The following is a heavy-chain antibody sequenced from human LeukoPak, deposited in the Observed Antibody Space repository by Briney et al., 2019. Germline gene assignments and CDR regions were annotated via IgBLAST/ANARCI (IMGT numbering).Heavy chain of an antibody. CDR2: TYPADSDT. V-gene: IGHV5-51*01. Sequence: GESLKISCQASGYNFSTYWIAWVRQMPGKGLESMGITYPADSDTRYSPSFQGQVTISADKSISTAYLQWSGLKASDTAIYYCGRPSADGLERAHIDCWGQGTLVTVSS. J-gene: IGHJ4*02. CDR3: GRPSADGLERAHIDC. CDR1: GYNFSTYW.